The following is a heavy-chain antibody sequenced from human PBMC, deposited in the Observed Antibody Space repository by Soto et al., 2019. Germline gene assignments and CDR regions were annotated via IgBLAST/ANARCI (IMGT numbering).Heavy chain of an antibody. V-gene: IGHV3-33*01. Sequence: GGSLRLSCAASGFTFSSYGMHWVRQAPGKGLEWVAVIWYDGSNKYYADSVKGRFTISRDNSKNTLYLQMNSLRAEDTAVYYCARGLKRTRNYYYYGMDVWGQGTTVTVSS. CDR3: ARGLKRTRNYYYYGMDV. J-gene: IGHJ6*02. CDR1: GFTFSSYG. CDR2: IWYDGSNK.